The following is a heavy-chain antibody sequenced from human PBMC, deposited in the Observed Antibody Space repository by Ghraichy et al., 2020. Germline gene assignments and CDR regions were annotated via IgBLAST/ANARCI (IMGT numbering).Heavy chain of an antibody. Sequence: SETLSLTCTVSGGSISSGGYYWSWIRQHPGKGLEWIGYIYYSGSTYYNPSLKSRVTISVDTSKNQFSLKLSSVTAADTAVYYCARNYGDSWEVFDYWGQGTLVTVSS. CDR3: ARNYGDSWEVFDY. V-gene: IGHV4-31*03. CDR1: GGSISSGGYY. J-gene: IGHJ4*02. D-gene: IGHD4-17*01. CDR2: IYYSGST.